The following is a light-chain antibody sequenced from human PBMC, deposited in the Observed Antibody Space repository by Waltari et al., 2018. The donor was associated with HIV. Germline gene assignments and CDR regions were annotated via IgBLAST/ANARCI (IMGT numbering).Light chain of an antibody. CDR3: QAWDSGNVV. CDR2: QDN. J-gene: IGLJ3*02. CDR1: TLGTKY. V-gene: IGLV3-1*01. Sequence: SFELTQPPSVSVSPGHTASITCPGATLGTKYACWYQHQAGQSPVLVIYQDNKRPSGIPQRFSGSNSGNTATLTISGTQAMDEADYYCQAWDSGNVVFGGGTKLTVL.